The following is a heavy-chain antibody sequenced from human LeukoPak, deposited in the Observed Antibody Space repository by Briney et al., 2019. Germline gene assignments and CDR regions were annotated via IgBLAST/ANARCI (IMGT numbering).Heavy chain of an antibody. CDR3: AREGLGELTLDY. CDR2: ISTYNGDT. J-gene: IGHJ4*02. CDR1: GYTFTSYG. V-gene: IGHV1-18*01. Sequence: ASVKVSCKASGYTFTSYGISWVRQAPGQGLEWMGWISTYNGDTNYAQRLQGRVTMTTDTSTSTAYMELRSLRSDDTAVYYCAREGLGELTLDYWGQGTLVTVSS. D-gene: IGHD3-16*01.